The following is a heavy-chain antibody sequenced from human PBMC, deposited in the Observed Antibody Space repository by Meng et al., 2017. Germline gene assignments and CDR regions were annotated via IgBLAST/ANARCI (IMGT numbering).Heavy chain of an antibody. V-gene: IGHV4-38-2*02. CDR1: GYSISSGYY. D-gene: IGHD6-19*01. J-gene: IGHJ4*02. CDR2: IYHSGST. Sequence: LRLSCTVSGYSISSGYYWGWIRQPPGKGLEWIGSIYHSGSTYYNPSLKSRVTISVDTSKNQFSLKLGSVTAADTAVYYCARSAGTSSIAVAGTFDYWGQGTLVTVSS. CDR3: ARSAGTSSIAVAGTFDY.